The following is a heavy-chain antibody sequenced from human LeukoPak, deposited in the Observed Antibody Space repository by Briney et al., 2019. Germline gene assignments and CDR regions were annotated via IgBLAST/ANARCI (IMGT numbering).Heavy chain of an antibody. CDR2: ISSSSSYI. D-gene: IGHD1-26*01. CDR3: ARDTSLGELLVHFDY. CDR1: GFTFSSYA. Sequence: GGSLRLSCAASGFTFSSYAMSWVRQAPGKGLEWVSSISSSSSYIYYADSVKGRFTISRDNAKNSLYLQMNSLRAEDTAVYYCARDTSLGELLVHFDYWGQGTLVTVSS. J-gene: IGHJ4*02. V-gene: IGHV3-21*01.